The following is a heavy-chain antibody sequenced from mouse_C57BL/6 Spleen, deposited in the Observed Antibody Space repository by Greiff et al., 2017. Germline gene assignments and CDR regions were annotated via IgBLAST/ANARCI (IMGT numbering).Heavy chain of an antibody. CDR1: Y. V-gene: IGHV14-2*01. Sequence: EVQLQQSGAELVKPGASVKLSYYMHWVKQRTEQGLEWIGRIDPEDGETKYAPKFQGKATITADTSSNTAYLQLSSLTSEDTAVYYCANWDLDYWGQGTTLTVSS. D-gene: IGHD4-1*01. J-gene: IGHJ2*01. CDR2: IDPEDGET. CDR3: ANWDLDY.